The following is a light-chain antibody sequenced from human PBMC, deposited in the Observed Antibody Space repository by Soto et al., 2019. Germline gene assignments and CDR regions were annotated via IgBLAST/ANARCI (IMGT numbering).Light chain of an antibody. J-gene: IGLJ1*01. V-gene: IGLV2-14*01. CDR2: DVS. CDR1: SSDVGGYNF. CDR3: SSYTRSSSAV. Sequence: QSVLTQPASVSGSPGQSITISCTGTSSDVGGYNFVSWYQQHPGKAPILMIFDVSDRPSGVSNRFSGSKSGNTASLTISGLQADYEADYYCSSYTRSSSAVFVTGTMVTVL.